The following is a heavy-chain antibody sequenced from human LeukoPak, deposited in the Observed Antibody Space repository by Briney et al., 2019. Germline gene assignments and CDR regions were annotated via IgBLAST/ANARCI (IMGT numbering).Heavy chain of an antibody. Sequence: GGSLSLSCTASGFTFSSYAIHWVRQAPGKGLEWVAVISYDGNNKYYADPVKGRLTISRDNSKNTLFLQMDSLRAEDTAVYYCARDGIAVMYYHGIDVWGQGTTVTVSS. D-gene: IGHD6-19*01. CDR1: GFTFSSYA. J-gene: IGHJ6*02. V-gene: IGHV3-30*04. CDR3: ARDGIAVMYYHGIDV. CDR2: ISYDGNNK.